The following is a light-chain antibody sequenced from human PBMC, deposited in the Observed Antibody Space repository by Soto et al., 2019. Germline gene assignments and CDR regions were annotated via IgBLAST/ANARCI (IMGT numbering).Light chain of an antibody. J-gene: IGLJ1*01. CDR3: AAWDDSLNGYV. CDR2: SNN. Sequence: QAVVTQPPSASGTPGQRVTISCSGSSSNIGSNTVNWYQQLPGAAAKLLIYSNNQRPSWVPDRFSGSTSGTTASLAISGLQSDDEADYYCAAWDDSLNGYVFGTGTKLTVL. CDR1: SSNIGSNT. V-gene: IGLV1-44*01.